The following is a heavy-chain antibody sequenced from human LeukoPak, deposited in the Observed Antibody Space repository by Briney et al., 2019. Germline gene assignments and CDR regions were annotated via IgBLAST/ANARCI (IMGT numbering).Heavy chain of an antibody. CDR3: ARDSGFHCSSTSCYKGYFDY. J-gene: IGHJ4*02. Sequence: GGSLRLSCAASGFTVSSNYMSWVRQAPGEGLEWVSVIYSGGSTYYADSVKGRLTISRDNSKNTLYLQMTSLRAEDTAVYYCARDSGFHCSSTSCYKGYFDYWGQGTLVTVSS. CDR1: GFTVSSNY. CDR2: IYSGGST. V-gene: IGHV3-53*01. D-gene: IGHD2-2*02.